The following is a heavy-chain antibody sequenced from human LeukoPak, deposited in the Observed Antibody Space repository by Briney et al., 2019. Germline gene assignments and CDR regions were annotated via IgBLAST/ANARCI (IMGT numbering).Heavy chain of an antibody. V-gene: IGHV4-4*09. Sequence: SETLSLTCTVSGGSISSQYWSWIRQSPGKGLEWIGYIDPTGLTSYNPSLNSRVTISEDASKNQFSLKVRSVTTADTAVYFCARQTPYHGNHYFDYWGQGTLVTVSS. D-gene: IGHD1-14*01. CDR2: IDPTGLT. CDR3: ARQTPYHGNHYFDY. J-gene: IGHJ4*02. CDR1: GGSISSQY.